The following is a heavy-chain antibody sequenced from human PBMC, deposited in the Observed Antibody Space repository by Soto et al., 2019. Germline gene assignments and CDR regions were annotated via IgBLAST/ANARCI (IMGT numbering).Heavy chain of an antibody. Sequence: GGSLRLSCAASGFTFSSYAMSWVRQAPGKGLEWVSAISGSGGSTYYADSVKGRFTISRDNSKNTLYLQMNSLRAEDTAVYYCAKGGYSGYGTLASYYYGMDVWGQGTTVTVSS. CDR1: GFTFSSYA. J-gene: IGHJ6*02. CDR3: AKGGYSGYGTLASYYYGMDV. D-gene: IGHD5-12*01. V-gene: IGHV3-23*01. CDR2: ISGSGGST.